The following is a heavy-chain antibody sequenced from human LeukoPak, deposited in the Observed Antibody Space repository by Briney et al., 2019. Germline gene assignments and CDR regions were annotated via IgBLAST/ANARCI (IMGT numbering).Heavy chain of an antibody. CDR3: ARDRRWLAAFDY. CDR1: GFTFSSYA. J-gene: IGHJ4*02. D-gene: IGHD2-15*01. V-gene: IGHV3-30-3*01. CDR2: ISYDGSNK. Sequence: GGSLGLSCAASGFTFSSYAMHWVRQAPGKGLEWVAVISYDGSNKYYADSVKGRFTISRDNSKNTLYLQMNSLRAEDTAVYYCARDRRWLAAFDYWGQGTLVTVSS.